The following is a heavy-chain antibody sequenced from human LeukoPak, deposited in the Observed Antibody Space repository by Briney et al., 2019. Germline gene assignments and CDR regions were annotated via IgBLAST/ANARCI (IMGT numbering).Heavy chain of an antibody. J-gene: IGHJ4*02. D-gene: IGHD3-22*01. CDR2: FTSGGSI. CDR3: AKDGSAYHGYFDY. V-gene: IGHV3-23*01. CDR1: EFTFSSYA. Sequence: GGSLRLSCAASEFTFSSYAMSWVRQAPGKGLEWVSGFTSGGSIYYADSAKGRFTISRDNSKNALYLQMNSLGAEDTAVYYCAKDGSAYHGYFDYWGQGTLVTVSS.